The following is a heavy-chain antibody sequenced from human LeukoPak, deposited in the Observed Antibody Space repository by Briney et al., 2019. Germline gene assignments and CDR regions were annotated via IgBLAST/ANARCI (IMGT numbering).Heavy chain of an antibody. CDR2: IWYDGSNK. Sequence: GGSLRLSCAASGFTFSSYGMHWVRQAPGKGLEWVAVIWYDGSNKYYADSVKGRFTISRDNSKNTLYLQMNSLRAEDTAVYYCARDQGKRGDIVNPPGCVDYWGQGTRVTVSS. D-gene: IGHD3-9*01. V-gene: IGHV3-33*01. CDR3: ARDQGKRGDIVNPPGCVDY. J-gene: IGHJ4*02. CDR1: GFTFSSYG.